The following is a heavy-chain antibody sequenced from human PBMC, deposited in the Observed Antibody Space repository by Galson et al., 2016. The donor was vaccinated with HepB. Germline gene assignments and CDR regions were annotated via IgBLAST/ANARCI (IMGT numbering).Heavy chain of an antibody. CDR2: IASGETT. J-gene: IGHJ4*02. CDR1: GFSFSNA. CDR3: AKDGCSHGICYDY. D-gene: IGHD2-8*01. V-gene: IGHV3-23*01. Sequence: SLRLSCAASGFSFSNAMSWFRQAPGKGLEWVAVIASGETTNYADSVKGRFTVSRDSSKNTLYLQMNSLRAEDAAVYYCAKDGCSHGICYDYWGQGVLVIVSS.